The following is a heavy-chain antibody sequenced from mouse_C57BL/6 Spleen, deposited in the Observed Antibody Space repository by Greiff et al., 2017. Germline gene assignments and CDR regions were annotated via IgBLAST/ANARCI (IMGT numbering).Heavy chain of an antibody. V-gene: IGHV1-52*01. J-gene: IGHJ2*01. Sequence: QVQLQQPGAELVRPGSSVKLSCKASGYTFTSYWMHWVKQRPIQGLEWIGNIDPSDSETHYNQKFKDKATLTVDKSSSTAYMQLSSLTSEDSAVYYCARELDYYGSSFFDYWGQGTTLTVSS. CDR2: IDPSDSET. CDR1: GYTFTSYW. D-gene: IGHD1-1*01. CDR3: ARELDYYGSSFFDY.